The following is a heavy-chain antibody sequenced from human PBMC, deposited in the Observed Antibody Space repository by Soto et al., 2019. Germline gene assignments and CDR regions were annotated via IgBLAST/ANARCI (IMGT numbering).Heavy chain of an antibody. J-gene: IGHJ5*02. CDR1: GGSISSGGYS. CDR3: ARGGSIAARPLYWFDP. CDR2: IYHSGST. D-gene: IGHD6-6*01. Sequence: QLQLQESGSGLVKPSQTLSLTCAVSGGSISSGGYSWSWIRQPPGKGLEWIGYIYHSGSTYYNPSLKSRVTISVDRSKNQFSLKLSSVTAADTAVYYCARGGSIAARPLYWFDPWGQGTLVTVSS. V-gene: IGHV4-30-2*01.